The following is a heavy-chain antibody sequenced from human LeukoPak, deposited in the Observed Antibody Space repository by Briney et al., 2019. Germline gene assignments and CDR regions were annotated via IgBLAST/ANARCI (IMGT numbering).Heavy chain of an antibody. Sequence: SVKVSCKASGGTFSSYAISWVRQAPGQGLEWMGRIIPIFGTANYAQKFQGRVTITTDDSTRTAYMELSSLRSEDTAVYYCARASIGYCSGGSCYEGGFDYWGQGTLVTVSS. D-gene: IGHD2-15*01. CDR3: ARASIGYCSGGSCYEGGFDY. CDR1: GGTFSSYA. V-gene: IGHV1-69*05. J-gene: IGHJ4*02. CDR2: IIPIFGTA.